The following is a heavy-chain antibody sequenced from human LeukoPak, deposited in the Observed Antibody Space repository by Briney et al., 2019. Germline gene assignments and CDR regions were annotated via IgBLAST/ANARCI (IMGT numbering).Heavy chain of an antibody. D-gene: IGHD6-6*01. Sequence: QPGGSLRLSCAASGFTFSSYDMSWVRLAPGKGLEWVSAISGSGGSTYYADSVKGRFTISRDNSKNTLYLQMNSLRAEDTAVYYCAKLAARGGDYFDYWGQGTLVTVSS. J-gene: IGHJ4*02. CDR1: GFTFSSYD. CDR2: ISGSGGST. V-gene: IGHV3-23*01. CDR3: AKLAARGGDYFDY.